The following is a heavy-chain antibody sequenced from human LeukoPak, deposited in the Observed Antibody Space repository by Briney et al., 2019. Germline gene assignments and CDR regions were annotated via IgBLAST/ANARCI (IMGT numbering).Heavy chain of an antibody. CDR2: MNPNSGNT. CDR1: GYTFTSYD. CDR3: ARGSFHAQYYYYYMDV. Sequence: GASVKVSCKASGYTFTSYDINWVRQATGQGLEWMGWMNPNSGNTGYAQKFQGRVTMTRNTSISTAYMELSSLRSEDTAVYYCARGSFHAQYYYYYMDVWGKGTTVTISS. V-gene: IGHV1-8*01. J-gene: IGHJ6*03.